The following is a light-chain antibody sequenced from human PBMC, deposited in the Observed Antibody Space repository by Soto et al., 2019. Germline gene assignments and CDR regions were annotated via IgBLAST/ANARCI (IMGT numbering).Light chain of an antibody. J-gene: IGKJ1*01. Sequence: DIQMTQSPSTLSASVGDRVTITCRASQSISSWLAWYQQKPGKAPKLLIYDASSLASGVPSRFSGSGSGTEFTLTIRSLNPDDFATYYCKQYNSYWTFGQGTKVEIK. CDR1: QSISSW. CDR2: DAS. V-gene: IGKV1-5*01. CDR3: KQYNSYWT.